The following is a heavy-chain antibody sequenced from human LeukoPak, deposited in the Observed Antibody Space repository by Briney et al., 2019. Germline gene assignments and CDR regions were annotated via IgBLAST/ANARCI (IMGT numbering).Heavy chain of an antibody. Sequence: ASVKVSCKASGYTFTGYYMHWVRQAPGQGLEWMGRINPNSGGTNSAQKFQGRVTMTRDTSISTAHMELSRLRSDDTALYYSARGETYYDIFVFDLWRQRTLVTV. V-gene: IGHV1-2*06. CDR3: ARGETYYDIFVFDL. D-gene: IGHD3-9*01. J-gene: IGHJ5*02. CDR2: INPNSGGT. CDR1: GYTFTGYY.